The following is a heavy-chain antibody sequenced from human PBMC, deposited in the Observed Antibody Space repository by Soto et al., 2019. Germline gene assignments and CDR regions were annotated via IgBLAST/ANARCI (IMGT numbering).Heavy chain of an antibody. J-gene: IGHJ6*02. V-gene: IGHV3-30-3*01. D-gene: IGHD4-17*01. CDR3: ARDDNDFGDYSYYGMDL. CDR2: ISYDGNNK. CDR1: GFTFSDYA. Sequence: QVQLVESGGGVVQPGRSLRLSCAASGFTFSDYAIHWVRQAPGKGLEWVAVISYDGNNKYYADSVKGRFTISRDNSKNTLFLQMNSLRAEDTAVYYCARDDNDFGDYSYYGMDLWGQGTTVTVSS.